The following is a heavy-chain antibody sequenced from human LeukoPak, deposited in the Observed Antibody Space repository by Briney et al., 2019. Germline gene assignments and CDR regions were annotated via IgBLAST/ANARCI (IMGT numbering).Heavy chain of an antibody. D-gene: IGHD2-21*01. J-gene: IGHJ5*02. CDR2: ISGSGGST. CDR1: GFTFSSYA. CDR3: AKVPPDCLGGWFDP. Sequence: PGGSLRLSCAASGFTFSSYAMSWVPQAPGKGLEWVSAISGSGGSTYYADSVKGRVTISRDNSKNTLYLQMESLRAEDTAVYYCAKVPPDCLGGWFDPWGQGTLVTVSS. V-gene: IGHV3-23*01.